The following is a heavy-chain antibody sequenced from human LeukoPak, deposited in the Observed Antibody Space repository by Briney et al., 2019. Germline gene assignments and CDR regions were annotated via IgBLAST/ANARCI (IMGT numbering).Heavy chain of an antibody. CDR2: IRYDGSNK. J-gene: IGHJ4*02. D-gene: IGHD3-9*01. CDR3: AKGDVLRYFDWLSFDY. Sequence: PGGSLRLSCAASGFTFSSYGMHWVRQAQGKGLEWVALIRYDGSNKYYADSVKGRFTISRDNSENTLYLQMNSLRAEDTAVYYCAKGDVLRYFDWLSFDYWGQGTLVTVSS. CDR1: GFTFSSYG. V-gene: IGHV3-30*02.